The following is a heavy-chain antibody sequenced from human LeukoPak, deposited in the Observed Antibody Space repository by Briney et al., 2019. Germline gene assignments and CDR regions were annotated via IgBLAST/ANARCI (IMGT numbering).Heavy chain of an antibody. CDR1: GFTFSSYA. J-gene: IGHJ6*02. CDR2: ISASGGTT. Sequence: PGGSLRLSCAASGFTFSSYAMSWVRQAPGKGLEWVSGISASGGTTYYADSVKDRFTISRDNSKNTLYLQMNSLRAEDTAVYYCARDPEPSRYYYYVLDVGAQGTTVTVSS. D-gene: IGHD2-2*01. V-gene: IGHV3-23*01. CDR3: ARDPEPSRYYYYVLDV.